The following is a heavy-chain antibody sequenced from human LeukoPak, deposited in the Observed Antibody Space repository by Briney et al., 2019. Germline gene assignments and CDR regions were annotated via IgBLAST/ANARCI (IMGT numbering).Heavy chain of an antibody. CDR2: IYPGDSDT. Sequence: AGESLKISCKGSGYTFTTSWIAWVRQMPGKGLEWMGIIYPGDSDTRYSPSFQGRVTISADKSISTAYLQWSSLKASDTAMYYCAISGVVPAAMSPDDYYMDVWGKGTTVTVSS. V-gene: IGHV5-51*01. CDR3: AISGVVPAAMSPDDYYMDV. CDR1: GYTFTTSW. J-gene: IGHJ6*03. D-gene: IGHD2-2*01.